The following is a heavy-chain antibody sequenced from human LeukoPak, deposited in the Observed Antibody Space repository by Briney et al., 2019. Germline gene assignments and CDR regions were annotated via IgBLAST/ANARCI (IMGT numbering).Heavy chain of an antibody. D-gene: IGHD3-3*01. CDR3: AKDAGDYDFWSGKYYYYMDV. J-gene: IGHJ6*03. V-gene: IGHV3-23*01. CDR2: INGSGGST. CDR1: GFTFSSYA. Sequence: GGSLRLSCAASGFTFSSYAMIWVRRPPGKELEWFSAINGSGGSTYSADSVKGRFTISRDNSKISLYLQMNSLRAEDTAVYYCAKDAGDYDFWSGKYYYYMDVWGKGTTVTVSS.